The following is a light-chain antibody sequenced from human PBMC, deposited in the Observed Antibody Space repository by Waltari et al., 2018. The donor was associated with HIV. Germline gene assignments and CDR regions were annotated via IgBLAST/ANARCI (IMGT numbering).Light chain of an antibody. J-gene: IGKJ4*01. V-gene: IGKV2-28*01. Sequence: DIAMNQSPLSLPVTPGEPASISCRSSQRLLKTNGYIHLDWYLQRPGQSPQLLIYLGSNRASGVPDRFSASASATDFTLQISRVEAEDVGIYYCMQTLETPLTFGGGTKVEI. CDR2: LGS. CDR3: MQTLETPLT. CDR1: QRLLKTNGYIH.